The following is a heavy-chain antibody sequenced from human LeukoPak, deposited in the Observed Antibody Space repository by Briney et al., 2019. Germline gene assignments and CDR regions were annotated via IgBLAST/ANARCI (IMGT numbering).Heavy chain of an antibody. Sequence: PGGSLRLSCAGSGFTFSHYSMNWVRQAPGKGLEWVSSITSSSSYIYYADSVKGRFTISRDNAKNSLYLQMNSLRAEDTAVFYCARDGVYYDSSGLDYWGQGTLVTVSS. CDR2: ITSSSSYI. D-gene: IGHD3-22*01. CDR1: GFTFSHYS. V-gene: IGHV3-21*01. CDR3: ARDGVYYDSSGLDY. J-gene: IGHJ4*02.